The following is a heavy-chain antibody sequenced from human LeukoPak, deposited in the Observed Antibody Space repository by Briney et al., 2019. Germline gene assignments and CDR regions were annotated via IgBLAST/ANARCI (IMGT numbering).Heavy chain of an antibody. CDR1: GFTFGDHI. CDR3: VRQFAS. CDR2: VSGSGSTV. J-gene: IGHJ4*02. Sequence: GGSLGLSCAASGFTFGDHIMNWVRQLPGKRLEWVAYVSGSGSTVYYADSVKGRFTISRDNGKSSLYLQMNSLRVEDTALYYCVRQFASWGQGTLVTVSS. V-gene: IGHV3-48*01.